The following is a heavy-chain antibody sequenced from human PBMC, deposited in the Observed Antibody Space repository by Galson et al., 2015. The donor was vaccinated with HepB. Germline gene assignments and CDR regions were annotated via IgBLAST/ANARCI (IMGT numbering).Heavy chain of an antibody. V-gene: IGHV1-8*01. J-gene: IGHJ4*02. Sequence: SVKVSCKASGYTFNFYDINWVRQATGQGLEWMGWMGSKSGNTGYAQKFQGRVTMTRNTSITTAYMELTSLKSEDTAVYYCARGGGGSADYWGQGTLVTVSS. CDR2: MGSKSGNT. D-gene: IGHD3-10*01. CDR1: GYTFNFYD. CDR3: ARGGGGSADY.